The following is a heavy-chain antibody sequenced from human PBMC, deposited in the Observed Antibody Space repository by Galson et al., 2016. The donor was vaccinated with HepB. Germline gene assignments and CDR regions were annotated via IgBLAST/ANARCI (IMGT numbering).Heavy chain of an antibody. CDR3: EGYSDPFEI. J-gene: IGHJ3*02. Sequence: SLRLSCAASGFTVSSNYMTWVRQAPGKGLEYVANINEDGSRTHYLDSAKGRFTISRDTSKNTLYLQMNNLRAEDTAIYYCEGYSDPFEIWGQGTMVTVSS. D-gene: IGHD3-22*01. CDR2: INEDGSRT. V-gene: IGHV3-7*03. CDR1: GFTVSSNY.